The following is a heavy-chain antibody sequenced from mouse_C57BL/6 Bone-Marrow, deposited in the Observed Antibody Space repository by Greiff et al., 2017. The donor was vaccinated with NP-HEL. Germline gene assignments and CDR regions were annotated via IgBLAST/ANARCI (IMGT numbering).Heavy chain of an antibody. Sequence: EVMLVESGGGLVQPGGSMKLSCAASGFTFSDAWMDWVRQSPEKGLEWVAEIRNKANNHATYYAESVKGRFTISRDDSKSSVYRQMNSLRAEDTGIYYCTGRNYYGSSYWYFDVWGTGTTVTVSS. V-gene: IGHV6-6*01. CDR1: GFTFSDAW. CDR3: TGRNYYGSSYWYFDV. J-gene: IGHJ1*03. CDR2: IRNKANNHAT. D-gene: IGHD1-1*01.